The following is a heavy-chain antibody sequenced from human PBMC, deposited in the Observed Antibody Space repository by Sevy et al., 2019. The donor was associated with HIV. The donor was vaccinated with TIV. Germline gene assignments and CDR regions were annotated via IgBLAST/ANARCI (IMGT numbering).Heavy chain of an antibody. J-gene: IGHJ4*02. V-gene: IGHV4-39*01. Sequence: SETLSLTCTVSGASISSSGYYWGWIRQPPGKGLEWIASINYSGITFYNPSLKSRVTISADTSKNQYSLRLGSVTAADSSIYFCVGPKLTYTNGWRYLDYWGQGTVVTVSS. CDR1: GASISSSGYY. D-gene: IGHD6-25*01. CDR2: INYSGIT. CDR3: VGPKLTYTNGWRYLDY.